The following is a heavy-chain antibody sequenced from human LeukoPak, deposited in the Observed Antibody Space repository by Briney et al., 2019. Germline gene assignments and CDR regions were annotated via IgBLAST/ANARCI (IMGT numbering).Heavy chain of an antibody. Sequence: GGTLRLSCAASGFTFSSYSMNWVRQAPGKGLEWVSSISSSSSYIYYADSVKGRFTISRDNAKNSLYLQMNSLRAEDTAVYYCARDAPWIQLSGWGQGTLVTVSS. V-gene: IGHV3-21*01. CDR2: ISSSSSYI. J-gene: IGHJ4*02. CDR1: GFTFSSYS. CDR3: ARDAPWIQLSG. D-gene: IGHD5-18*01.